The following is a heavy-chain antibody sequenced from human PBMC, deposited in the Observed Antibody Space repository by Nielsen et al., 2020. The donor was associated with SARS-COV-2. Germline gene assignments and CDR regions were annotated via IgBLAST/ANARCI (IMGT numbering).Heavy chain of an antibody. CDR1: GFTFSSYG. D-gene: IGHD2-15*01. Sequence: GGSLRLSCAASGFTFSSYGMHWVRQAPGKGLEWVAVISYDGSNKYYADSVKGRFTISRDNSKNTLYLQMNSLRAEDTAVYYCAKDVGIVVVVAATGGFDYWGQGTLVTVSS. CDR3: AKDVGIVVVVAATGGFDY. V-gene: IGHV3-30*18. J-gene: IGHJ4*02. CDR2: ISYDGSNK.